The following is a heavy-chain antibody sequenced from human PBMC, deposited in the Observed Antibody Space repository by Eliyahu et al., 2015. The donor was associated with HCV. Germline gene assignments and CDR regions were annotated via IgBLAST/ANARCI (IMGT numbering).Heavy chain of an antibody. V-gene: IGHV5-51*01. CDR3: ARHRDAHXXY. CDR2: IYPGDYDT. Sequence: GFGYXFTGYWXGWVRQMPGKGLEWMGVIYPGDYDTRYSPSLXGRVTISADKSTTTAYLQXXSLXASDTAIYYCARHRDAHXXYWGQGTLVTVSP. J-gene: IGHJ4*02. D-gene: IGHD5-24*01. CDR1: GYXFTGYW.